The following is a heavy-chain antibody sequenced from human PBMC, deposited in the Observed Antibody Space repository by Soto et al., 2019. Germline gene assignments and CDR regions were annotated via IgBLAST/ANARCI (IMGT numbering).Heavy chain of an antibody. CDR2: INHSGST. V-gene: IGHV4-34*01. Sequence: SETLSLTCAVYGGSFSGYYWSWIRQPPGKGLERIGEINHSGSTNYNPSLRSRVTISVDTSKNQFSLKLSSVTAADTAVYYCARSGRLRWQPTPFDYWGQGTLVTVSS. CDR3: ARSGRLRWQPTPFDY. CDR1: GGSFSGYY. J-gene: IGHJ4*02. D-gene: IGHD4-17*01.